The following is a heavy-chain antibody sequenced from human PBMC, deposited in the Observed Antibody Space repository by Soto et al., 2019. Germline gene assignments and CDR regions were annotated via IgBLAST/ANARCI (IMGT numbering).Heavy chain of an antibody. J-gene: IGHJ6*02. CDR2: INPNSGGT. D-gene: IGHD6-13*01. Sequence: ASVKVSCQASGSTFTGYYMRWVRQAPGQGLEWMGWINPNSGGTNYAQKFQGWVTMTRDTSISTAYMELSRLRSDDTAVYYCVRNSDYYYYGMDVWGQGTTVTVSS. V-gene: IGHV1-2*04. CDR3: VRNSDYYYYGMDV. CDR1: GSTFTGYY.